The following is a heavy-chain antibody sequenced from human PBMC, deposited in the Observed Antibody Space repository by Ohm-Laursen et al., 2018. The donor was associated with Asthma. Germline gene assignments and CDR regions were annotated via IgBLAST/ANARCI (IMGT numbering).Heavy chain of an antibody. V-gene: IGHV3-11*01. D-gene: IGHD1-26*01. CDR3: ARASGGYYIDY. Sequence: GSLRLSCAASGFTFSDYYMSFIRQAPGKGLEWVSYIGNSGSAIYYADSVKGRFTLSRDNAKNSLHLQMNSLRAEDTAVYYCARASGGYYIDYWGQGTLVTVSS. CDR2: IGNSGSAI. CDR1: GFTFSDYY. J-gene: IGHJ4*02.